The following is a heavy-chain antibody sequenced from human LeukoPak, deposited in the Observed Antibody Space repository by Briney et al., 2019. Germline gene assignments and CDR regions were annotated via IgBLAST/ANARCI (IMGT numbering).Heavy chain of an antibody. D-gene: IGHD3-22*01. CDR3: ARRRGDYYDSSGPNFDY. CDR2: INPSGGST. Sequence: ASVKVSCKASGYTFTSYYMHLVRQAPGQGLEWMGIINPSGGSTSYAQKFQGRVTMTRDTSTSTVYMELSSLRSEDTAVYYCARRRGDYYDSSGPNFDYWGQGTLVTVSS. V-gene: IGHV1-46*03. J-gene: IGHJ4*02. CDR1: GYTFTSYY.